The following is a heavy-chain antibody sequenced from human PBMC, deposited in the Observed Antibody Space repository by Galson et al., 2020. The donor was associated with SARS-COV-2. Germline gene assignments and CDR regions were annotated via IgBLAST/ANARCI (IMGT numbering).Heavy chain of an antibody. V-gene: IGHV3-30-3*01. J-gene: IGHJ6*02. D-gene: IGHD2-2*01. Sequence: TGGSLRLSCAASGFTFSSYAMHWVRQAPGKGLEWVAVISYDGSNKYYADSVKGRFTISRDNSKNTLYLQMNSLRAEDTAVYYCARAWGYCSSTSCSCDYYCGMDVWGRGTTVTVSS. CDR1: GFTFSSYA. CDR3: ARAWGYCSSTSCSCDYYCGMDV. CDR2: ISYDGSNK.